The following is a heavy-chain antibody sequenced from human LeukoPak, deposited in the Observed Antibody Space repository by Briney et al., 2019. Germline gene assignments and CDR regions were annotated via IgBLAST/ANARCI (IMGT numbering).Heavy chain of an antibody. V-gene: IGHV4-39*01. CDR3: ARPPASDLDAFDI. Sequence: PSETLSLTCTVSGGSISSSSYYWGWIRQPPGKGLEWIGSIYYSGITYYNPSLKSRVTISVDTSKNQFSLKLSSMTAADTAVYYCARPPASDLDAFDIWGQGTMVTVSS. CDR1: GGSISSSSYY. CDR2: IYYSGIT. J-gene: IGHJ3*02.